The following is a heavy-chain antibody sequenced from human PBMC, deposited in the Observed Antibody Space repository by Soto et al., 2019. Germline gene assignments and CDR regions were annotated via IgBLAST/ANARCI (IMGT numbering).Heavy chain of an antibody. Sequence: GASVKVSCKASGGTFSSYAISWVRQAPGQGLEWMGGIIPIFGTANYAQKFQGRVTITADESTSTAYMELSSLRSEDTAVYYCQVYYDSSGYYKDLTSPRPDYWGQGTLVTVSS. CDR2: IIPIFGTA. CDR3: QVYYDSSGYYKDLTSPRPDY. J-gene: IGHJ4*02. D-gene: IGHD3-22*01. CDR1: GGTFSSYA. V-gene: IGHV1-69*13.